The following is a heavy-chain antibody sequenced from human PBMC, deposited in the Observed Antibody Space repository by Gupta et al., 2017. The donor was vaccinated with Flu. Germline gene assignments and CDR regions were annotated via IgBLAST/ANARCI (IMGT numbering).Heavy chain of an antibody. V-gene: IGHV3-72*01. J-gene: IGHJ4*02. CDR1: TFSEHY. D-gene: IGHD2-8*02. Sequence: TFSEHYIDWIRQAPGKGLEWVGRIRNKANSYTTEYATSVKDRFTITRDDSKDSLYLQMNSLNNGDTAVYYCSRGETGPSPPGRNDCWGQGTLVTVSS. CDR3: SRGETGPSPPGRNDC. CDR2: IRNKANSYTT.